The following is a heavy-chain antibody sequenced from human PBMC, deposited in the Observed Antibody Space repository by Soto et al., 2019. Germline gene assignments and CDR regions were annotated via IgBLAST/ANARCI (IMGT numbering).Heavy chain of an antibody. CDR2: SSSSSSTI. V-gene: IGHV3-48*02. Sequence: EVQLVESGGGLVQPGGSLRLSCEASGFTLSSYSMNWARQAPGQGLEWVSYSSSSSSTIYHADSVKGRFTISRDNAKNSLYLQMNSLRDEDTAVYYCARDNPRSSGWDVWGQGTTVTVSS. J-gene: IGHJ6*02. CDR1: GFTLSSYS. CDR3: ARDNPRSSGWDV.